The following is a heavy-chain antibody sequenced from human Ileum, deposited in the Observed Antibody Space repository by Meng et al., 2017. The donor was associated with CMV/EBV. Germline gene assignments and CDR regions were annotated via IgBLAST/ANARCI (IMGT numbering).Heavy chain of an antibody. CDR2: IYWDDDK. D-gene: IGHD1-1*01. Sequence: SLTSSPVGVGWIRQPTGKALEWLAFIYWDDDKRYSPSLKSRLTITKDAPKNQVVLTMTNMGPADTATYHCVHRRDYSGNWNGGSVDFWGQGALVTVS. CDR1: SLTSSPVG. V-gene: IGHV2-5*02. CDR3: VHRRDYSGNWNGGSVDF. J-gene: IGHJ4*02.